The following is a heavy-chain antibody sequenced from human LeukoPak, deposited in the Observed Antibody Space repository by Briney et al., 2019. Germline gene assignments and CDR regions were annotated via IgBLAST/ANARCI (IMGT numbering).Heavy chain of an antibody. CDR3: VKAPSGWYYDFWSGYFDY. CDR2: ISWNSGSI. Sequence: GGSLRLSCAASGFTFDDYAMHWVRQAPGKGLEWVSGISWNSGSIGYADSVKGRFTISRDNAKNSLYLQMNSLRAEDTALYYCVKAPSGWYYDFWSGYFDYWGQGTLVTVSS. CDR1: GFTFDDYA. V-gene: IGHV3-9*01. D-gene: IGHD3-3*01. J-gene: IGHJ4*02.